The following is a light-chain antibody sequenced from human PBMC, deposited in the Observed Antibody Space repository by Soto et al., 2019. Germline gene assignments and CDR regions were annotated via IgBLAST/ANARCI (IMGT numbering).Light chain of an antibody. J-gene: IGKJ3*01. CDR2: DAS. CDR1: QDISNH. CDR3: QQYDNLPTST. V-gene: IGKV1-33*01. Sequence: DIQMTQSPSSLSASVGDRVTITCQASQDISNHLNWYQQKPGKAPKLLIYDASNLETGVPSSFSGSGSGTDFSFTITSLRPEDIATYYCQQYDNLPTSTFGPGTKVDIK.